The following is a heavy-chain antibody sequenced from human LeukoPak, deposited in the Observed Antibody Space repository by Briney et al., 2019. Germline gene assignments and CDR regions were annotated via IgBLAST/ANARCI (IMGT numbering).Heavy chain of an antibody. J-gene: IGHJ5*02. CDR3: ARDLEDIVVVPAAAS. CDR2: ISYDGSNK. D-gene: IGHD2-2*01. V-gene: IGHV3-30-3*01. Sequence: GRSLRLSCAASGFTFSSYAMHWVRQAPGKGLEWVAVISYDGSNKYYADSVKGRFTISRDNAKNSLYLQMNSLRAEDTAVYYCARDLEDIVVVPAAASWGQGTLVTVSS. CDR1: GFTFSSYA.